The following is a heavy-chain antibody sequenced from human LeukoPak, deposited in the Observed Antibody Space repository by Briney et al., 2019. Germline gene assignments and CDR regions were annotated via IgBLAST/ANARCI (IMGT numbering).Heavy chain of an antibody. CDR2: IYYSGST. J-gene: IGHJ4*02. CDR1: GGSISSYY. D-gene: IGHD3-9*01. V-gene: IGHV4-59*01. CDR3: AREYYDILTGYYLDY. Sequence: SETLSLTCTVSGGSISSYYWSWIRQPPGKGLEWIGYIYYSGSTNYNPSLKSRVTISVDTSKNQFSLKLSSVTAADTAVYYCAREYYDILTGYYLDYWGQGTLVTVSS.